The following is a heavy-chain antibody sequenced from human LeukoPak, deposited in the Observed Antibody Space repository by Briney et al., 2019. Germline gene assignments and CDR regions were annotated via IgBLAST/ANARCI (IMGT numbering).Heavy chain of an antibody. J-gene: IGHJ4*02. Sequence: PSETLSLTCTVSGGSISSGGYNWSWIRQHPGKGLEWIGYIYYSGSTYYNPSLKSRVTISVDTSKNQFSLKLSSVTAADTAVYYCARDNPYYYGSGSYYGYFDYWGQGTLVTVSS. CDR2: IYYSGST. D-gene: IGHD3-10*01. CDR1: GGSISSGGYN. CDR3: ARDNPYYYGSGSYYGYFDY. V-gene: IGHV4-31*03.